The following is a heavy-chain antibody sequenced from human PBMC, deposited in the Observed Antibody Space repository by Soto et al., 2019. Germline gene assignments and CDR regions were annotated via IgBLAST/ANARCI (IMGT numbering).Heavy chain of an antibody. J-gene: IGHJ4*02. CDR1: GGSVSSGSYY. D-gene: IGHD6-13*01. V-gene: IGHV4-61*01. CDR3: AREGGTAGVGY. CDR2: IYYSGST. Sequence: PSETLSLTCTVSGGSVSSGSYYWSWIRQPPGKGLEWIGYIYYSGSTNYNPSLKSRVTISVDTSKNQFSLKLSSVTAADTAVYYCAREGGTAGVGYWGQGTLVTVSS.